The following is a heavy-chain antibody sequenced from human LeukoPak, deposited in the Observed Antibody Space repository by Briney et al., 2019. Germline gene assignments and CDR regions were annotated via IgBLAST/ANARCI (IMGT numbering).Heavy chain of an antibody. CDR3: VRHLTDPTSGDY. J-gene: IGHJ4*02. V-gene: IGHV1-2*02. CDR1: GYTFTDEY. CDR2: MHPNTGDT. D-gene: IGHD1-14*01. Sequence: ASVKVSCKTSGYTFTDEYIHWVRQAPGHGLECMGWMHPNTGDTVYVQRFQGRVTFTRDTSISTAYMELHRLRSDDTAVYYCVRHLTDPTSGDYWGQGTLVTVSS.